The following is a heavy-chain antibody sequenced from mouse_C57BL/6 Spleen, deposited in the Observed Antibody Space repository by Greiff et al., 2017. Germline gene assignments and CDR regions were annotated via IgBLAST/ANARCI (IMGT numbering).Heavy chain of an antibody. CDR3: AAIYDDYYVPDY. V-gene: IGHV1-81*01. J-gene: IGHJ2*01. D-gene: IGHD2-3*01. CDR1: GYTFTSYG. CDR2: IYPGSGNT. Sequence: QVQLQQSGAELARPGASVKLSCKASGYTFTSYGISWVKQRTGQGLEWIGEIYPGSGNTYYNEKFKGKATLTADKSSSTAYMELRSLTSEDYAVYCCAAIYDDYYVPDYWGQGTTLTVSS.